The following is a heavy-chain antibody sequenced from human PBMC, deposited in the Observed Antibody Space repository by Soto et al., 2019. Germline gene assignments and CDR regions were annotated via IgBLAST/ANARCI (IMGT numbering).Heavy chain of an antibody. Sequence: QVQLVQSGAAVKKPGASVKVSCKTSGYTFTKYAIHGVGQATGRVLEWMRWINPENGDTTFSEEFQGRLTLTRDTSATTGYMQLSSLRSEDTAMYYCTRVWTEIPPHYYGLADWAQGTAVTVSS. V-gene: IGHV1-3*01. CDR3: TRVWTEIPPHYYGLAD. D-gene: IGHD1-1*01. J-gene: IGHJ6*02. CDR2: INPENGDT. CDR1: GYTFTKYA.